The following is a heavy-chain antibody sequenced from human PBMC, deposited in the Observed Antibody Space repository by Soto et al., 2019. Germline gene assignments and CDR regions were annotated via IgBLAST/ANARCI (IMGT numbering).Heavy chain of an antibody. CDR2: MNPNSGNT. V-gene: IGHV1-8*01. J-gene: IGHJ6*02. CDR1: GYTFTSYD. Sequence: ASVKVSSKGSGYTFTSYDINWVRQATGQGLEWMGWMNPNSGNTGYAQKFQGRVTMTRNTSISTAYMELSSLRSEDTAVYYCAREVCSGGSCFRMDVWGQGTTVTVSS. D-gene: IGHD2-15*01. CDR3: AREVCSGGSCFRMDV.